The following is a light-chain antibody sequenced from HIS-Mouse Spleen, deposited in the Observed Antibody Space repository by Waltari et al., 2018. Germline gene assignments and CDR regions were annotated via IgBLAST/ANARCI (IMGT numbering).Light chain of an antibody. V-gene: IGLV2-14*03. CDR3: SSYTSSSFNVV. CDR2: DVI. Sequence: QSAVTQPASVSGSPGQSITISCTETSSDCGGYNYVSCYQQHPGKAPKLMIYDVINRPSGVSNRFSGSKSGNTASLTISGLQAEDEADYYCSSYTSSSFNVVFGGGTKLTVL. J-gene: IGLJ2*01. CDR1: SSDCGGYNY.